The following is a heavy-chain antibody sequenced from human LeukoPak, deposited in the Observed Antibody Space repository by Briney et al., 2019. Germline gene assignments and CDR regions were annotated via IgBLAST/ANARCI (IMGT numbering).Heavy chain of an antibody. CDR2: ITPIIDSV. V-gene: IGHV1-69*08. Sequence: GASAKVSCKTSGGTFRSHIFSWVRQAPGQGLDWMGKITPIIDSVKYSEKFRDRLTITGDSSTGTAYMELNNLTPEDTALYYCTRVNLRGSQYNWFDPWGQGTLVIVSS. CDR3: TRVNLRGSQYNWFDP. J-gene: IGHJ5*02. D-gene: IGHD1-26*01. CDR1: GGTFRSHI.